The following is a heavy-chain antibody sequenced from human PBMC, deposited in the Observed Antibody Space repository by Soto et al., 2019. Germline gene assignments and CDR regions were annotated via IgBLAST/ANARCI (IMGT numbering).Heavy chain of an antibody. Sequence: PGGSLRLSCAASGFTFSSYGMHWVRQAPGKGLEWVAAIWYDGNDKYYADFVKGRFTISRDNAKNTVSLQMNSLRAEDTAVYYCARDRHSSSSGYFEYWGQGTLVTVSS. D-gene: IGHD6-6*01. CDR2: IWYDGNDK. CDR1: GFTFSSYG. V-gene: IGHV3-33*01. J-gene: IGHJ4*02. CDR3: ARDRHSSSSGYFEY.